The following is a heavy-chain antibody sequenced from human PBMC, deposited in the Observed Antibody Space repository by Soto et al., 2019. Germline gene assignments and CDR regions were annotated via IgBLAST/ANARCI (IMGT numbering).Heavy chain of an antibody. CDR1: GYTFISYG. V-gene: IGHV1-18*01. CDR2: ISPYNGNT. D-gene: IGHD4-4*01. CDR3: ARDQTKRVTDAFEI. J-gene: IGHJ3*02. Sequence: HVQLVQSGAEVKKPGASLKVSCKASGYTFISYGVSWVRQAPGQGLEWLGWISPYNGNTNYAQKFQGRITMTTDTSSSTLYTDLRRLRTDDTAVFYCARDQTKRVTDAFEIWGQGTMVVVSS.